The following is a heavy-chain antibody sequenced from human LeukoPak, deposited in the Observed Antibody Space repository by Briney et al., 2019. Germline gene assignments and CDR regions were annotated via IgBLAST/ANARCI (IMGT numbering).Heavy chain of an antibody. J-gene: IGHJ4*02. CDR1: GFSLSTSGMR. D-gene: IGHD4-17*01. V-gene: IGHV2-70*04. CDR3: ARIRPSYGDYFDY. Sequence: SGPTLVKPTQTLTLTCTFSGFSLSTSGMRVSWIRQPPGTALEWLARIDWDDDKFYSTSLKTRLTISKDTSKNQVVLTMTNMDPLDTATYYCARIRPSYGDYFDYWGQGTLVTVSS. CDR2: IDWDDDK.